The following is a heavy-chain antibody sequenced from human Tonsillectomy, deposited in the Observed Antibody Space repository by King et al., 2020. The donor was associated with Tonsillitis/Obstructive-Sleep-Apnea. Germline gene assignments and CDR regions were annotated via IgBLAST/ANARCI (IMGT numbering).Heavy chain of an antibody. Sequence: LQLQESGPGLVKPSETLSLTCTVSGGSISSSSYYWGWIRQPPGKGLEWIGSIYYSGSTYYNPSLKSRVTISVDTSKNQFSLKLSSVTAADTVVYYCARVDDYSNYYFDYWGQGTLVTVSS. CDR3: ARVDDYSNYYFDY. CDR2: IYYSGST. V-gene: IGHV4-39*01. D-gene: IGHD4-11*01. J-gene: IGHJ4*02. CDR1: GGSISSSSYY.